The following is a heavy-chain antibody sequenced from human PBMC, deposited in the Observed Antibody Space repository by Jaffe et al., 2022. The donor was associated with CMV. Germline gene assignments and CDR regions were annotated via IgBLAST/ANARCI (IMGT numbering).Heavy chain of an antibody. J-gene: IGHJ4*02. CDR1: GFTFSTYW. Sequence: EVQLVESGGGLVQPGGSLRLSCAASGFTFSTYWMSWVRQAPGKGLEWVANIKQDGSEKYYVDYVKGRFTISRDNAKNSLYLQMNSLRAEDTALYYCATAPSPYYYESLHYRYPPDYWGQGTLVTVSS. CDR2: IKQDGSEK. V-gene: IGHV3-7*03. D-gene: IGHD3-22*01. CDR3: ATAPSPYYYESLHYRYPPDY.